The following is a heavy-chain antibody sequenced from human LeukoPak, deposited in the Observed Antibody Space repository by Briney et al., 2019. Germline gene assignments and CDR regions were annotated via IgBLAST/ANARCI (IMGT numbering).Heavy chain of an antibody. Sequence: ASETLSLTCTVSGGSISSGGYYWSWIRQHPGKGLEWIGYIYYSGSTYYNPSLKSRVTMSVDTSKNQFSLKLSSVTAADTAVYYCARGACSGGSCYPRPFDYWGQGTLVTVSS. CDR1: GGSISSGGYY. V-gene: IGHV4-31*03. J-gene: IGHJ4*02. CDR2: IYYSGST. D-gene: IGHD2-15*01. CDR3: ARGACSGGSCYPRPFDY.